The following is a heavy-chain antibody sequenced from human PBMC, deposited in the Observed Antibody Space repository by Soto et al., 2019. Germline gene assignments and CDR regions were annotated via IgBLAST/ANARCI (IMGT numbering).Heavy chain of an antibody. CDR2: ISSSSSYI. CDR1: GFTFSSYS. CDR3: ARGQVVVVAATRYFDL. Sequence: VQLVESGGGLVKPGGSLRLSCAASGFTFSSYSMNWVRQAPGKGLEWVSSISSSSSYIYYADSVKGRFTISRDNAKNSLYLQMSSLRAEDTAVYYCARGQVVVVAATRYFDLWGRGTLVTVSS. V-gene: IGHV3-21*01. D-gene: IGHD2-15*01. J-gene: IGHJ2*01.